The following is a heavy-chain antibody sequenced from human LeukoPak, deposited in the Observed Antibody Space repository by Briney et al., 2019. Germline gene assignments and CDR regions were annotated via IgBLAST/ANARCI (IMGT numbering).Heavy chain of an antibody. CDR2: INHSGST. CDR1: GGSFSGYY. V-gene: IGHV4-34*01. CDR3: ARGLGIAAAGKSDY. D-gene: IGHD6-13*01. Sequence: SETLSLTCAVYGGSFSGYYWSWIRQPPGKGLEWIGEINHSGSTNYNPSLKSRVTISVDTSENQFSLKLSSVTAADTAVYYCARGLGIAAAGKSDYWGQGTPVTVSS. J-gene: IGHJ4*02.